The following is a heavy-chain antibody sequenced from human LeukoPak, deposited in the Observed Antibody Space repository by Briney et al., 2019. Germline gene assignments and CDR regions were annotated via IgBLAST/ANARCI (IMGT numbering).Heavy chain of an antibody. CDR1: GYTFTSYD. Sequence: ASVKVSCKASGYTFTSYDINWVRQATGQGLEWMGWMNPNSGNTGYAQKFQGRVTMTRNTSISTAYVELSSLRSEDTAVYYCARAPRWIPTLRGYYMDVWGKGTTVTVSS. D-gene: IGHD5-12*01. V-gene: IGHV1-8*01. CDR2: MNPNSGNT. J-gene: IGHJ6*03. CDR3: ARAPRWIPTLRGYYMDV.